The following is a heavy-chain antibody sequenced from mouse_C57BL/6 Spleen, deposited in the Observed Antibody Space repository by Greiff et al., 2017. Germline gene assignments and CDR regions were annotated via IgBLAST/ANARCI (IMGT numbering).Heavy chain of an antibody. CDR1: GYAFSSYW. J-gene: IGHJ1*03. CDR3: ARRGANWAFDV. V-gene: IGHV1-80*01. CDR2: IYPGDGDT. Sequence: QVQLQQSGAELVKPGASVKISCKASGYAFSSYWMNWVKQRPGKGLEWIGQIYPGDGDTNYNGKFKGKDTLTADKSSSTSYMQLSSLTSEDSAVYFCARRGANWAFDVWGTGTTVTVSS.